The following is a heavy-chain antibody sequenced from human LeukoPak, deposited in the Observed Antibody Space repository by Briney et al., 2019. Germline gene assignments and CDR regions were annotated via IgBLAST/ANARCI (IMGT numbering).Heavy chain of an antibody. CDR3: ARDRCSSTSSYVFDP. D-gene: IGHD2-2*01. Sequence: GASVKVSCKASGYTFTGYYMHWVRQAPGQGLEWMGWINPNSGGTNYARKFQGRVTMTRDTSISTAYMELSRLRSDDTAVYYCARDRCSSTSSYVFDPWGQGTLVTVSS. V-gene: IGHV1-2*02. J-gene: IGHJ5*02. CDR1: GYTFTGYY. CDR2: INPNSGGT.